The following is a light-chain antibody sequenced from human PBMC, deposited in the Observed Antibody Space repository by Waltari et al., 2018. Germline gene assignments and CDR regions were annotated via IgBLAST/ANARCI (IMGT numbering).Light chain of an antibody. V-gene: IGLV3-25*03. CDR1: ALPKPY. CDR3: LSADSSGTSKV. CDR2: KDT. J-gene: IGLJ3*02. Sequence: SYELTQPPSVSVSPGQPARITCSGDALPKPYAFWYQQKPGQAPVLIIDKDTQRPSGIPERFSGSSSGTTVTMTISGVQAEDEADYYCLSADSSGTSKVFGGGTKLTVL.